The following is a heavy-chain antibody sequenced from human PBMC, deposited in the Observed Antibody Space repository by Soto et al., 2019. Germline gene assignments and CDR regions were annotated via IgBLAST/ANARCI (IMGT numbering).Heavy chain of an antibody. CDR2: TYYRSDWFN. CDR3: ARGHCTGSTCNPQFHFYYYGLDV. V-gene: IGHV6-1*01. Sequence: QVQLRQSGPGLVKPSQTLSLTCAISGDSVSSNSAAWNWIRQSPSRGLEWLGRTYYRSDWFNDYAVSVRGRITITPDTSQNHVSLQLTSVTPDDTAVYYCARGHCTGSTCNPQFHFYYYGLDVWGQGTAVTVSS. CDR1: GDSVSSNSAA. D-gene: IGHD2-8*02. J-gene: IGHJ6*02.